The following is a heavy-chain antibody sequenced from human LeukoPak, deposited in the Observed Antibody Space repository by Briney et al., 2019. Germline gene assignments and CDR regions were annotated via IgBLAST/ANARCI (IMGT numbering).Heavy chain of an antibody. CDR3: AKDHGGQYSYYGSGSQPGPFDY. CDR2: ISGSGGST. Sequence: GGSLRLSCAASGFTFSSYAMSWVRQAPGKGLEWVSAISGSGGSTYYADSVKGRFTISRDNSKNTLYLQMNSLRAEDTAEYHCAKDHGGQYSYYGSGSQPGPFDYWGQGTLVTVSS. D-gene: IGHD3-10*01. CDR1: GFTFSSYA. J-gene: IGHJ4*02. V-gene: IGHV3-23*01.